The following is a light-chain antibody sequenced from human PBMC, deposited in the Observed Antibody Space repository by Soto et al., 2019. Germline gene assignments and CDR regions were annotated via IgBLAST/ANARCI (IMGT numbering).Light chain of an antibody. CDR1: SSDVGSYNL. J-gene: IGLJ2*01. Sequence: QSVLTQPASVSGSPGQSITISCTGTSSDVGSYNLVSWYQQHPGKAPKLMIYEGSKRPSGVSNRFSGSESGNTASLTISGLQAEDEADYYCCSYAGSSTFGVVFGGGTKVTVL. CDR2: EGS. V-gene: IGLV2-23*03. CDR3: CSYAGSSTFGVV.